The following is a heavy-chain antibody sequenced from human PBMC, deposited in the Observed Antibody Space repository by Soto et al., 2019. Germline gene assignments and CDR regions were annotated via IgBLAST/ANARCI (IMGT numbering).Heavy chain of an antibody. Sequence: ASVKVSCKASGYPFTGPYIYWVRQAPGQGLEWMGWITPYNGKTHYAQKFQDRVTMTTDTAATTAYMELRSLTSDDSAMYFCARDTSHYFDHWGQGILVTVSS. CDR1: GYPFTGPY. CDR2: ITPYNGKT. J-gene: IGHJ4*02. CDR3: ARDTSHYFDH. V-gene: IGHV1-18*04. D-gene: IGHD2-2*01.